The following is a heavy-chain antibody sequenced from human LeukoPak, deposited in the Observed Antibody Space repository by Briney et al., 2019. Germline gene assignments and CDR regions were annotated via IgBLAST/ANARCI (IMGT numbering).Heavy chain of an antibody. V-gene: IGHV4-34*01. Sequence: SETLSLTCAVYGGSFSGYYWSWIRQPPGKGLEWIGEINDSGSTNYNPSLKSRVTISVDTSKNQFSLKLSSVTAADTAVYYCARGHDRITIFGVVIIGWFDPWGQGTLVTVSS. CDR1: GGSFSGYY. J-gene: IGHJ5*02. D-gene: IGHD3-3*01. CDR2: INDSGST. CDR3: ARGHDRITIFGVVIIGWFDP.